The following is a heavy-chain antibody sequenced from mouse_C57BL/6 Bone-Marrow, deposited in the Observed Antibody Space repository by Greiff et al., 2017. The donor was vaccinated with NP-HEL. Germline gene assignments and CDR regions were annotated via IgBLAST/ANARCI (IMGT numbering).Heavy chain of an antibody. J-gene: IGHJ3*01. V-gene: IGHV1-5*01. Sequence: EVQRVESGTVLARPGASVKMSCKTSGYTFTSYWMHWVKQRPGQGLEWIGAIYPGNSDTSYNQKFKGKAKLTAVTSASTAYMELSSLTNEDSAVYYCTRPLFTTPCAYWGQGTLVTVSA. CDR1: GYTFTSYW. D-gene: IGHD2-12*01. CDR3: TRPLFTTPCAY. CDR2: IYPGNSDT.